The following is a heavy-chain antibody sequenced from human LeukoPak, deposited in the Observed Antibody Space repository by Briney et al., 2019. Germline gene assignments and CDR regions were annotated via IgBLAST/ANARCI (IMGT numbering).Heavy chain of an antibody. D-gene: IGHD3-10*01. CDR3: ARTGGRSLSARSPNPPHYYGSGGVRPMDY. CDR1: GGSISSSSYY. V-gene: IGHV4-39*07. CDR2: IYYSGST. J-gene: IGHJ4*02. Sequence: PSETLSLTCTVSGGSISSSSYYWGWIRQPPGKGLEWIGSIYYSGSTYYNPSLKSRVTISVDTSKNQFSLKLSSVTAADTAVYYCARTGGRSLSARSPNPPHYYGSGGVRPMDYWGQGTLSPSPQ.